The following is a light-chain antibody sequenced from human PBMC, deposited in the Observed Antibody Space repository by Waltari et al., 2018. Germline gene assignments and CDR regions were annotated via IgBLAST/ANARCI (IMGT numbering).Light chain of an antibody. CDR1: SGHSSNV. CDR3: QSGGHGTWV. J-gene: IGLJ3*02. CDR2: VNSDGSH. V-gene: IGLV4-69*01. Sequence: QLVLTQSPSASASLGASVKLTCTLSSGHSSNVVAWLQQQPEKGPRYLMKVNSDGSHSQGDEIPDRFSGTSAGAERYLTISNLQSEDEADYYGQSGGHGTWVFGGGTKLTVL.